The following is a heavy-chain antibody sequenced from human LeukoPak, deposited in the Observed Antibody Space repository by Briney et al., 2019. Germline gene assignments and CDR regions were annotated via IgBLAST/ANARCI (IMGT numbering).Heavy chain of an antibody. D-gene: IGHD3-22*01. V-gene: IGHV4-59*01. J-gene: IGHJ4*02. CDR2: IYYFGST. Sequence: SETLSLTCTVSGGSISSYYWSWIRQPPGKGLEWVGYIYYFGSTNYNPSLKSRVTISVDTSKNQFSLTLSSVTAADTGVYYCARAPDYYDSSGYYYALDYWGEGALVTVSS. CDR3: ARAPDYYDSSGYYYALDY. CDR1: GGSISSYY.